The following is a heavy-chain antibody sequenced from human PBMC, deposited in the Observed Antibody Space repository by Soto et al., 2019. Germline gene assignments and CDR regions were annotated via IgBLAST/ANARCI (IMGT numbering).Heavy chain of an antibody. CDR2: IRQDGSDK. CDR3: ASPRLRLGQRGDFDY. Sequence: EVQLVESGGGLVQPGGSLRLSCAASGFTFSSNWMSWVRQAPGKGLEWVSNIRQDGSDKYYVDSVKGRFTISRDNAKNTLYLQMNSLGAEDTAISDCASPRLRLGQRGDFDYWGQGTLVTVSS. CDR1: GFTFSSNW. D-gene: IGHD6-19*01. J-gene: IGHJ4*02. V-gene: IGHV3-7*05.